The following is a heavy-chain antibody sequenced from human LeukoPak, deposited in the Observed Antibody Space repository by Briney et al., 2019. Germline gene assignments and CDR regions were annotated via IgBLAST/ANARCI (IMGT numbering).Heavy chain of an antibody. CDR1: GGSISSSNW. J-gene: IGHJ4*02. CDR3: AREAYSSGGGYFDY. V-gene: IGHV4-4*02. CDR2: IYHSGST. D-gene: IGHD6-19*01. Sequence: SETLSLTCAVSGGSISSSNWWSWVRQPPGKGLEWIGEIYHSGSTNYNPSLKSRVTISVDKSKNQFSLKLSSVTAADTAVYYCAREAYSSGGGYFDYWGQGTLVTVSS.